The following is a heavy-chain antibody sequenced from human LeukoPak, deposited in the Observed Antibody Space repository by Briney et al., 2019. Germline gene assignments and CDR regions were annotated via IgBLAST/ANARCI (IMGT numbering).Heavy chain of an antibody. CDR2: ISGSGGST. CDR3: ARDHWGYYDL. J-gene: IGHJ2*01. Sequence: GGSLRLSCAASGFTFSSYAMSCVRQAPGKGLEWVSAISGSGGSTYYADSVKGRFTISRDNSKNTPYLQMNSLSAEDTAVYYCARDHWGYYDLWGRGTLVTVSP. D-gene: IGHD7-27*01. V-gene: IGHV3-23*01. CDR1: GFTFSSYA.